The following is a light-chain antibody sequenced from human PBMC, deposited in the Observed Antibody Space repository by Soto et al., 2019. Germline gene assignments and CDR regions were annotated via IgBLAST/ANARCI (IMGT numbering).Light chain of an antibody. J-gene: IGLJ1*01. CDR1: SSDIGAYDY. V-gene: IGLV2-14*01. CDR3: QSYDRRLSGAV. CDR2: ETS. Sequence: QSVLTQPASLSGSPGQSITISCTGTSSDIGAYDYVSWFQQHPGKAPKLMIYETSKRPSGVSNRFSGSKSGNTASLTISGLQAEDEAVYYCQSYDRRLSGAVFATGTKVPVL.